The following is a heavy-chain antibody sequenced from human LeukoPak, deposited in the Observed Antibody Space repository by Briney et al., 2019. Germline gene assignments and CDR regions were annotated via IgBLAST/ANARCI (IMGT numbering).Heavy chain of an antibody. J-gene: IGHJ3*02. D-gene: IGHD3-10*01. Sequence: GASVKVSCKASGYTFTSYGISWVRQAPGQGLEWMGWISAYNGNTNYAQKPQGRVTMTTDTSTSTAYMELRSLRSDDTAVYYCARDYYGSGSYYNSDAFDIWGQGTMVTVSS. CDR3: ARDYYGSGSYYNSDAFDI. CDR1: GYTFTSYG. V-gene: IGHV1-18*01. CDR2: ISAYNGNT.